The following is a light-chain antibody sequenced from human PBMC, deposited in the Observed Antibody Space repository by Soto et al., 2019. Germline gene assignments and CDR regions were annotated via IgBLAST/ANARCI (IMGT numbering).Light chain of an antibody. CDR1: QSVNSNY. Sequence: EIVLTQSPGTLSLSPGDRATLSCRASQSVNSNYLAWYQRKPGQAPRLLIYGASNRATDIPYRFSASGSGTDFTLTITRLEAEDFEVDYCQQYDSTPPTFGQGTKVEVK. V-gene: IGKV3-20*01. CDR2: GAS. CDR3: QQYDSTPPT. J-gene: IGKJ1*01.